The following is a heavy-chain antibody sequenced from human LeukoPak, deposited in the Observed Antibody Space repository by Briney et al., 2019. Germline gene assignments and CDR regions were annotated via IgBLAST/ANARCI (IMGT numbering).Heavy chain of an antibody. V-gene: IGHV3-30*18. CDR3: AKDGGESYPTDY. CDR2: ISYDGSNK. Sequence: PGGSLRLSCAASGFTFSSYGMHWVRQAPGKGLEWVAVISYDGSNKYYADSVKGRLTISRDNSKNTLYLQMNSLRAEDTAVYYCAKDGGESYPTDYWGQGTLVTVSS. J-gene: IGHJ4*02. CDR1: GFTFSSYG. D-gene: IGHD3-16*01.